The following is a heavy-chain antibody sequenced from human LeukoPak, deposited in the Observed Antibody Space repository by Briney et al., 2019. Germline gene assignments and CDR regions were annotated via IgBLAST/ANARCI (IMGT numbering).Heavy chain of an antibody. CDR1: GFTFSTYT. Sequence: GGSLRLSCAASGFTFSTYTMNWVRQAPGKGLEWVSSISSSSSYIAYSDSVKGRFTISRDNSKNTLFLEMNSLRAEDTALYYCAKDRTTAWNCFDSWGQGTLVTVSS. D-gene: IGHD1-1*01. V-gene: IGHV3-21*04. CDR2: ISSSSSYI. CDR3: AKDRTTAWNCFDS. J-gene: IGHJ4*02.